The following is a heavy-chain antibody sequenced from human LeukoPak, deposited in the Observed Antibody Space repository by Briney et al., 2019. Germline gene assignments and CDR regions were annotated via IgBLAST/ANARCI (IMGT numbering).Heavy chain of an antibody. J-gene: IGHJ6*03. CDR2: IDNDGHGI. D-gene: IGHD3-3*01. CDR1: GFTFSGYW. V-gene: IGHV3-74*03. Sequence: GGSLRLSCAASGFTFSGYWMHWVRQGPEKGLELVSRIDNDGHGILYADSVKGRFTASRDNAKNTLYLQMNSLRFEDTAVYYCATGGGWVPSFGVVTHIDVWGKGTTVTVSS. CDR3: ATGGGWVPSFGVVTHIDV.